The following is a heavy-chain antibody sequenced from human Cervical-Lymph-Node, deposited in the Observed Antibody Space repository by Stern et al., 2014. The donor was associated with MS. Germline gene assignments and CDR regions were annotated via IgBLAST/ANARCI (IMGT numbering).Heavy chain of an antibody. J-gene: IGHJ4*02. CDR2: IAVSGGNT. CDR3: AKDGRQWPVPLYFDY. D-gene: IGHD6-19*01. Sequence: VQLVESGGGLVQPGGSLRLSCVASGFTFRNYAMTWVRQAPGKGLEWVSSIAVSGGNTYYADSVKGRFTISRDNSKNTLYLQISSLRAEDTAVYYCAKDGRQWPVPLYFDYWGQGTLVTVSS. V-gene: IGHV3-23*04. CDR1: GFTFRNYA.